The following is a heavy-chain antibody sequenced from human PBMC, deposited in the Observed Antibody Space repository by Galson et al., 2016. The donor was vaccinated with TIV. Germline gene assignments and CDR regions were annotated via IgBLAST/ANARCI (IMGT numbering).Heavy chain of an antibody. CDR3: TRTAMGSTRNAFDI. D-gene: IGHD1-1*01. V-gene: IGHV3-49*03. CDR2: VTSKTYGATT. CDR1: GFTFGHYA. Sequence: SLRLSCAASGFTFGHYAVNWFRQAPGKGLEWVGFVTSKTYGATTEYAASVKGRFTISRDDSRNTAYLQMNSLKTEDTAVYYCTRTAMGSTRNAFDIWGQGTVVTVSS. J-gene: IGHJ3*02.